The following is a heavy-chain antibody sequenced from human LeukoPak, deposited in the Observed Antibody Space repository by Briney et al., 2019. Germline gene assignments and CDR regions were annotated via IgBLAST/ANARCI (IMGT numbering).Heavy chain of an antibody. CDR3: ARDPLYDFWSGYSNSYYFDY. D-gene: IGHD3-3*01. CDR2: ISSSSSYI. CDR1: GFTFSSYS. J-gene: IGHJ4*02. Sequence: GGSLRLSCAASGFTFSSYSMNWVRQAPGKGLEWVSSISSSSSYIYYADSVKGRFTISRDNAKNSLYLQMNSLRAEDTAVYYCARDPLYDFWSGYSNSYYFDYWGQGTLVTVSS. V-gene: IGHV3-21*01.